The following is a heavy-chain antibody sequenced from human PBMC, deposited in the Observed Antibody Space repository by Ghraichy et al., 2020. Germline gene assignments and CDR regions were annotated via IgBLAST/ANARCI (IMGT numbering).Heavy chain of an antibody. Sequence: GGSLRLSCAASEFTFSSYAMSWVRQAPGKGLEWVSTISGSGGSTYYADSVKGRFTISRDNSKNTLFLQMNSLRAEDTAVFYCAKNSGYSVYYYFDYWGQGTLVTGSS. CDR2: ISGSGGST. V-gene: IGHV3-23*01. CDR3: AKNSGYSVYYYFDY. CDR1: EFTFSSYA. J-gene: IGHJ4*02. D-gene: IGHD5/OR15-5a*01.